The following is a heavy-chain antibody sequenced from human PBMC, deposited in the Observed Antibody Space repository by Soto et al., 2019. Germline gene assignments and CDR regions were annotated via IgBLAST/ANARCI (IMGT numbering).Heavy chain of an antibody. V-gene: IGHV3-48*02. Sequence: EVQLVESGGGLVQPGGSLRLSCAASGFTFSSYSMNWVRQAPGKGLEWVSYISSSSSTIYYADSVKGRFTISRDNTKNSLYLQMNRLRDEDTAVYYCAREIGRTLAVAGRGLDYWGQGTLVTVSS. D-gene: IGHD6-19*01. J-gene: IGHJ4*02. CDR1: GFTFSSYS. CDR3: AREIGRTLAVAGRGLDY. CDR2: ISSSSSTI.